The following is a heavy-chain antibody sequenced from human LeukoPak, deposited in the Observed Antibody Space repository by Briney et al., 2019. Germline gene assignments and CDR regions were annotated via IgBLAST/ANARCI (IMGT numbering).Heavy chain of an antibody. CDR3: ARGGRYCSGTSCYRLFDY. CDR2: IYYSGST. CDR1: GGSISSGDYY. J-gene: IGHJ4*02. V-gene: IGHV4-31*03. D-gene: IGHD2-2*01. Sequence: SQTLSLTCTVSGGSISSGDYYWSWIRQHPGTGLEWIGYIYYSGSTYYNPSLKSRVTISVDTSKNQFSLKLSSVTAADTAVYCCARGGRYCSGTSCYRLFDYWGQGTLVTVSS.